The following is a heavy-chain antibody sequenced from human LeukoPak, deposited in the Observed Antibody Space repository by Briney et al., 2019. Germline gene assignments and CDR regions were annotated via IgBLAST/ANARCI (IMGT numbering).Heavy chain of an antibody. D-gene: IGHD2-15*01. J-gene: IGHJ4*02. CDR3: ARVDCSGGSCTISPFDY. CDR2: MNPNSGNT. CDR1: GYTFTSYD. V-gene: IGHV1-8*01. Sequence: ASVKVSCKASGYTFTSYDINWVRQATGQGLEWMGWMNPNSGNTGYAQKFQGRVTMTRNTFISTAYMELSSLRSEDTAVYYCARVDCSGGSCTISPFDYWGQGTLVTVSS.